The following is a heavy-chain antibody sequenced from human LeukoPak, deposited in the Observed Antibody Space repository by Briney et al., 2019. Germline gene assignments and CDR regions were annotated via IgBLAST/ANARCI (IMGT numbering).Heavy chain of an antibody. CDR1: GFTFSSYW. CDR3: ARDPAMVRGVIGAFDI. D-gene: IGHD3-10*01. CDR2: INSDGSST. J-gene: IGHJ3*02. Sequence: GRSLRLSCAASGFTFSSYWMHWVRQAPGKGLVWVSRINSDGSSTSYADSVKGRFTISRDNAKNTLYLQMSSLRAEDTAVYYCARDPAMVRGVIGAFDIWGQGTMVTVSS. V-gene: IGHV3-74*01.